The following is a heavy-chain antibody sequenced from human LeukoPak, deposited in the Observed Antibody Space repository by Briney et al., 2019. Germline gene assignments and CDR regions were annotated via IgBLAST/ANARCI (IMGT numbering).Heavy chain of an antibody. J-gene: IGHJ5*02. Sequence: SQTLSLTCTVSGDSISSGGYYWSWIRQPPGKGLEWIGYIYHSGSTYYNPSLKRRVTVSVDRSKNQFSLNLGSVTAADTAVYYCAAQGGSGSYLNWFDPWGQGTLVTVSS. CDR2: IYHSGST. CDR3: AAQGGSGSYLNWFDP. CDR1: GDSISSGGYY. V-gene: IGHV4-30-2*01. D-gene: IGHD1-26*01.